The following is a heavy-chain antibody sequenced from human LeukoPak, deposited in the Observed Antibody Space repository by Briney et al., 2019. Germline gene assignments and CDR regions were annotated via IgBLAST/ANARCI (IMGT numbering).Heavy chain of an antibody. CDR3: AKSPIRGVVTN. D-gene: IGHD3-10*01. J-gene: IGHJ4*02. CDR1: GFTFSSYA. V-gene: IGHV3-23*01. CDR2: ISGSGGST. Sequence: PGGSLRLSCAVSGFTFSSYAMSWVRQAPGKGLEWVSAISGSGGSTYYADSVKGRFTISRDNSKSTLYLQMNSLRAEDTAVYYCAKSPIRGVVTNWGQGTLVTVSS.